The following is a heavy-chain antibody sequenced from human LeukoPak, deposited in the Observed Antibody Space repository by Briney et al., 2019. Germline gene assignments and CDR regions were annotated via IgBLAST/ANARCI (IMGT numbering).Heavy chain of an antibody. V-gene: IGHV1-2*02. CDR3: ARLDDYGDLFDY. D-gene: IGHD4-17*01. CDR2: INPNSGGT. Sequence: ASVKVSCKASGYTFTGYYMHWVRQAPGQGLEWMGWINPNSGGTNYAQKFQGRVTMTRDTSISTAYMELSRLRSDDTAVYYCARLDDYGDLFDYWGQGTLVTVSS. J-gene: IGHJ4*02. CDR1: GYTFTGYY.